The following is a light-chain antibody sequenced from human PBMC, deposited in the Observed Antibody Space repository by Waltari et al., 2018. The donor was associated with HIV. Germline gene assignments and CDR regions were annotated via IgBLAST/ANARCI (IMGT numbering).Light chain of an antibody. V-gene: IGLV3-1*01. J-gene: IGLJ2*01. CDR2: QDS. CDR1: KLGKRF. Sequence: YELTQSPPVSVSPGQTARISCSGEKLGKRFVSWHQQRPGQSPVMVIYQDSERPSGIPERFSGFNSENTATLTISGTQAMDEADYYCQAWDNNIAVFGGGTKLTVL. CDR3: QAWDNNIAV.